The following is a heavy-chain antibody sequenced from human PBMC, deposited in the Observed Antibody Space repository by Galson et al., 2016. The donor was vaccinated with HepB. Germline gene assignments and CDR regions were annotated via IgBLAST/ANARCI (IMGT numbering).Heavy chain of an antibody. V-gene: IGHV3-30*18. CDR1: GFTFSNYG. CDR2: DSMDGRRK. J-gene: IGHJ4*02. D-gene: IGHD2/OR15-2a*01. Sequence: SLRLSCAASGFTFSNYGMHWARQAPGKGLEWVAADSMDGRRKFYADSVRGRSTISRDNYNNMLFLQMSNPRPDDTAVYYCAKRHEYCPPVGCSVDYWGQGTLVSVSS. CDR3: AKRHEYCPPVGCSVDY.